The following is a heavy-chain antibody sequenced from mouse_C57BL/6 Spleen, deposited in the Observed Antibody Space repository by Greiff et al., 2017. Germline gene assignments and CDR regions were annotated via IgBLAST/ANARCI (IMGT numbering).Heavy chain of an antibody. V-gene: IGHV1-26*01. Sequence: VQLQQSGPELVKPGASVKISCKASGYTFTDYYMNWVKQSHGKSLEWIGDINPNNGGTSYNQKFKGKATLTVDKSSSTAYMELRSLTSEDAAVYYCAREGNVSFAYWGQGTLVTVSA. D-gene: IGHD6-2*01. CDR2: INPNNGGT. CDR3: AREGNVSFAY. CDR1: GYTFTDYY. J-gene: IGHJ3*01.